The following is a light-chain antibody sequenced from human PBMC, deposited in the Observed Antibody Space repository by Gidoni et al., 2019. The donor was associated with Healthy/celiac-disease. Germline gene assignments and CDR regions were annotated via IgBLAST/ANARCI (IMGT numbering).Light chain of an antibody. V-gene: IGKV4-1*01. CDR2: WAS. CDR3: QQYYSTPLYT. Sequence: DIVMTQSPDSLAVSLGERATINCKSSQSVLYSSNNKNYLAWYQQKPGQPPKLLICWASTRESWVPDRFSGSGPGTDFTLTISSLQAEDVAVYYCQQYYSTPLYTFGQGTKLEIK. CDR1: QSVLYSSNNKNY. J-gene: IGKJ2*01.